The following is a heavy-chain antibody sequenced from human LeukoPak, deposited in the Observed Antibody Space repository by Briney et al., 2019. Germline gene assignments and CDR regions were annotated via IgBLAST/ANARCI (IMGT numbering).Heavy chain of an antibody. J-gene: IGHJ3*02. Sequence: SETLSLTCTVSGGSISSYYWSWIRQPPGKGLEWIGYIYYSGSTNYNPSLKSRVTISVDTSKNQFSLKLSSVTAADTAVYYCAREKGIVGATRAFDIWGQGTMVTVS. CDR1: GGSISSYY. CDR2: IYYSGST. D-gene: IGHD1-26*01. CDR3: AREKGIVGATRAFDI. V-gene: IGHV4-59*01.